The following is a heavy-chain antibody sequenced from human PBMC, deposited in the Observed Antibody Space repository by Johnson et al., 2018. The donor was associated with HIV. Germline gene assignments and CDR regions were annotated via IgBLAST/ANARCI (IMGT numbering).Heavy chain of an antibody. CDR3: ARGGGCGGDCYSGFDAFDI. V-gene: IGHV3-23*04. CDR1: GFTFSSYA. D-gene: IGHD2-21*01. Sequence: VQLVESGGGLVKPGGSLRLSCAASGFTFSSYAMSWVRQAPGKGLAWVSAISRSGGSTYYADSVQGRFTSSRDNSKHTLSLQMNSLTTEDTAAYYCARGGGCGGDCYSGFDAFDILGQGTMVTVS. J-gene: IGHJ3*02. CDR2: ISRSGGST.